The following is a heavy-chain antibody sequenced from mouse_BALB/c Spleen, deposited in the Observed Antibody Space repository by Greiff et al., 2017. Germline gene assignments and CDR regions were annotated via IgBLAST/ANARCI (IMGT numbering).Heavy chain of an antibody. D-gene: IGHD1-1*01. J-gene: IGHJ3*01. V-gene: IGHV1-69*02. Sequence: QVQLQQPGAELVRPGASVKLSCKASGYTFTSYWINWVKQRPGQGLEWIGNIYPSDSYTNYNQKFKDKATLTVDKSSSTAYMQLSSPTSEDSAVYYCSLSSSFSSWFAYWGQGTLVTVSA. CDR3: SLSSSFSSWFAY. CDR1: GYTFTSYW. CDR2: IYPSDSYT.